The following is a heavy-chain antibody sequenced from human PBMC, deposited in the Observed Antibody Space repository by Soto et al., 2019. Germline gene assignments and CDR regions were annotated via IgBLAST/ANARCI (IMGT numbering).Heavy chain of an antibody. CDR3: AGDPDSHYNDSHASSYP. CDR2: IIPIIGII. CDR1: GGTFSTYT. V-gene: IGHV1-69*08. Sequence: QVQLVQSGAEVKKPGSSVKVSCKASGGTFSTYTITWVRQAPGQGLEWMGRIIPIIGIINYAQKFQGRVTNSADKFTDTAYMELTGLISDDTAVYYCAGDPDSHYNDSHASSYPWGQGTLVTVSS. D-gene: IGHD4-4*01. J-gene: IGHJ5*02.